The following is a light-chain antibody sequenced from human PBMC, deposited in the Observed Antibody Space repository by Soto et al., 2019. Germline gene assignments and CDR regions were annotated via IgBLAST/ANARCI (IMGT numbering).Light chain of an antibody. V-gene: IGKV3-15*01. Sequence: ELVLTHSPASLSGCPVYRVRLPCRASQGVGSTLAWYRQQPGQAPRLLIYDAYIRATGVPARFSGSGSGTEFTLTISSLQSEDFALYYCQHYKKWPLAFGGGTKVDIK. CDR1: QGVGST. CDR2: DAY. CDR3: QHYKKWPLA. J-gene: IGKJ4*01.